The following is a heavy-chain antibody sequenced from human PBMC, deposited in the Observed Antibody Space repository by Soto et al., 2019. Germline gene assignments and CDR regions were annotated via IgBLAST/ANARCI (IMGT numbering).Heavy chain of an antibody. D-gene: IGHD5-12*01. V-gene: IGHV1-69*02. CDR2: IIPILGIA. Sequence: SVKVSCKASGGTFSSYTISWVRQAPGQGLEWMGRIIPILGIANYAQKFQGRVTITADKSTSTAYMELSSLRSEDTAVYYCATKYSGYAVAQGLDAFDLWGQGTMVTVS. CDR3: ATKYSGYAVAQGLDAFDL. CDR1: GGTFSSYT. J-gene: IGHJ3*01.